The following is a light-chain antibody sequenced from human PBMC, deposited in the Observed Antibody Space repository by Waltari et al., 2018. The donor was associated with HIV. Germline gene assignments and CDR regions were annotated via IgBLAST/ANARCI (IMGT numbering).Light chain of an antibody. J-gene: IGLJ3*02. CDR2: DVI. CDR3: TSPWV. Sequence: QSALTQPASVSGSPGQSITISCTGISSDAGVSWYQQLPGKAPKLMLYDVIKRAAGVPNRFSGSKSDNTASLTISGLQAEDEGDYYCTSPWVFGGGTKVTVL. CDR1: SSDAGV. V-gene: IGLV2-14*03.